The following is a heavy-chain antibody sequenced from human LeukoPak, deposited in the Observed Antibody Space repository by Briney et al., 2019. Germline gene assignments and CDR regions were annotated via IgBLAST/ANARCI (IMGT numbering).Heavy chain of an antibody. J-gene: IGHJ5*02. CDR2: ITGSGTNT. D-gene: IGHD2-2*01. CDR3: AKGPPRHQLLLAKRHGGWFDP. CDR1: GFTFSSYG. Sequence: PGGSLRLSCAASGFTFSSYGMSWVRQAPGKGLEWVSTITGSGTNTYYADSVKGRFTISRDNSKNTLYLQMNSLRAEDTAVYYCAKGPPRHQLLLAKRHGGWFDPWGQGTLVTVSS. V-gene: IGHV3-23*01.